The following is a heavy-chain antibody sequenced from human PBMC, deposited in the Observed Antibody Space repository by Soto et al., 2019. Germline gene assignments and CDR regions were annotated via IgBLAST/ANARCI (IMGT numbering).Heavy chain of an antibody. CDR2: TYSDGTT. V-gene: IGHV3-66*01. CDR1: VFTVSSNY. Sequence: EVQLVEAGGGLVQPGGSLRLSCSASVFTVSSNYMSWVRQAPGKGLEWVSVTYSDGTTYYADSVKGRFTISRDNSKNTLYLQMNSLRVEDTAVYYCVREYRRVGARDAYDIWGQGTMVTVSS. D-gene: IGHD3-10*01. J-gene: IGHJ3*02. CDR3: VREYRRVGARDAYDI.